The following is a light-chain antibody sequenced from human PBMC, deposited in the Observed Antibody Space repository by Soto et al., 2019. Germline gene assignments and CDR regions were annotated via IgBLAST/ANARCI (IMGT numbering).Light chain of an antibody. V-gene: IGKV3-15*01. CDR2: VAS. CDR3: QQYNVWPLA. J-gene: IGKJ4*01. Sequence: EIVITKSPATQSVSPGERATLSCRASQSVSSNLAWYQQKPGQTPKLLIYVASTRATGIPARFSGSGSETEFTLTISSLQSEDFAVYYCQQYNVWPLAFGGGTKVEFK. CDR1: QSVSSN.